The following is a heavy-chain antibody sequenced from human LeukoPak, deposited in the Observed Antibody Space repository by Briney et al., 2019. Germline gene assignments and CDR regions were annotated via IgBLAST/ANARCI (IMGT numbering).Heavy chain of an antibody. V-gene: IGHV4-38-2*02. CDR3: ARDLIASGSYGFDY. D-gene: IGHD1-26*01. CDR2: IYHSGTT. J-gene: IGHJ4*02. Sequence: PSETLSLTCTVSGYSISSGYFWGWIRQPPGKGLEWIGSIYHSGTTYYNPSLKSRVTMSVDTSKNQFSLKLSSVTAADTAVYYCARDLIASGSYGFDYWGQGTLVTVSS. CDR1: GYSISSGYF.